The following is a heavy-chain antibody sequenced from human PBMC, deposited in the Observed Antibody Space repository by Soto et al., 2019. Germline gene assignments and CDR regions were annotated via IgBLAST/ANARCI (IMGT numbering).Heavy chain of an antibody. CDR3: ARDPSLSSSSYLSYYYGMDV. V-gene: IGHV3-48*03. D-gene: IGHD6-6*01. Sequence: EMQLVESGGGLVQPGGSVRLSCAASEFTFGTYEMNWVRQAPGKGLEWVSYISRSGSTIYYADSVKGRFTISRDNAKNSLYLQLNSMRAEDTAVYYCARDPSLSSSSYLSYYYGMDVWGQGTTVTVSS. CDR2: ISRSGSTI. J-gene: IGHJ6*02. CDR1: EFTFGTYE.